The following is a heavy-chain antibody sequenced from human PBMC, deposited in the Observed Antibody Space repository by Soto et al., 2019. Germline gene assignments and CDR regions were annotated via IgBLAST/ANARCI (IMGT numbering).Heavy chain of an antibody. V-gene: IGHV3-9*01. J-gene: IGHJ4*02. Sequence: EVQLVESGGGLVQPGRSLRLSCAASGFTFDDYAMHWVRQAPGKGLEWVSGISWNSGSIGYADSVKGRFTISRDNAKYSLYLQMNSLRAEDTALYYCEKDKTLSGWYAFDYWGQGTLVTVSS. CDR1: GFTFDDYA. CDR3: EKDKTLSGWYAFDY. D-gene: IGHD6-19*01. CDR2: ISWNSGSI.